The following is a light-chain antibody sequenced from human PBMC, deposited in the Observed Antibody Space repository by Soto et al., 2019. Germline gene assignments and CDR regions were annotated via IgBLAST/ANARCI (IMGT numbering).Light chain of an antibody. CDR3: QQLNSYPL. CDR1: QGISSY. Sequence: DIQLTHSPSFLSASVGDRVTITCRASQGISSYLAWYQQNPGKAPKLLIYAASTLQSGVPSRFSGSGSGTEFTLTISRLEPEVFSTYSCQQLNSYPLFGPGTKVDIK. V-gene: IGKV1-9*01. J-gene: IGKJ3*01. CDR2: AAS.